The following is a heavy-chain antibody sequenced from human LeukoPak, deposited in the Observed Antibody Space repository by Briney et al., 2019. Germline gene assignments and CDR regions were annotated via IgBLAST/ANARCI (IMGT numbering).Heavy chain of an antibody. CDR1: GFTFSTYW. J-gene: IGHJ4*02. CDR2: VNTGGSSK. Sequence: GGSLRLSCAASGFTFSTYWMHWVRQAPGKGPMWVSRVNTGGSSKLYADSVKGRFTISRDNAKSTLYLEMNSLRVEDTAVYYCAREHHDVLSRVGFDYWGQGILVTVAS. V-gene: IGHV3-74*01. D-gene: IGHD3-16*01. CDR3: AREHHDVLSRVGFDY.